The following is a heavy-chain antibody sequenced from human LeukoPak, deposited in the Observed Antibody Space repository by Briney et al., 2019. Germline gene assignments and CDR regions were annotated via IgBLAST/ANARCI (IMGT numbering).Heavy chain of an antibody. V-gene: IGHV1-18*01. D-gene: IGHD4-17*01. CDR1: GYTFTSYG. CDR2: ISAYNGNT. CDR3: ARRPNDYGDYEGGYYFDY. Sequence: GASVKVSCKASGYTFTSYGISWVRQAPGQGLDWMGWISAYNGNTNYAQKLQGRVTMSTDTSTSTAYMELRSLRSDDTAVYYCARRPNDYGDYEGGYYFDYWGQGTLVTVSS. J-gene: IGHJ4*02.